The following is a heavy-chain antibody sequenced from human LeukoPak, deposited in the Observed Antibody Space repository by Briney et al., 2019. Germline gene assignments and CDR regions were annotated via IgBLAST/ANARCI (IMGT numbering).Heavy chain of an antibody. D-gene: IGHD6-13*01. CDR3: ARKLLAASWFDP. Sequence: ASVKVSCKASGYTFTGYYMHWVRQAPGQGLEWMGWINPNSGGTNYAQKFQGRVTMTRDTSISTAYMELSRLRSDDTAVYYCARKLLAASWFDPWGQGTLVTVSS. J-gene: IGHJ5*02. V-gene: IGHV1-2*02. CDR1: GYTFTGYY. CDR2: INPNSGGT.